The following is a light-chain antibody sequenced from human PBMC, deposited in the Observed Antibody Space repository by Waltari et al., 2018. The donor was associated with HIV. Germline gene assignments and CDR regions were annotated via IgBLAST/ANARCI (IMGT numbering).Light chain of an antibody. CDR3: QSYDSSLSPWV. CDR2: GNS. V-gene: IGLV1-40*01. CDR1: RSNIGAGYD. J-gene: IGLJ3*02. Sequence: QSELTQPPSVSGPPGQRVTISCTGRRSNIGAGYDVHWYQQLPGTAPKLLIYGNSNRPSGVPDRFSGSKSGTSASLAITGLQAEDEADYYCQSYDSSLSPWVFGGGTKLTVL.